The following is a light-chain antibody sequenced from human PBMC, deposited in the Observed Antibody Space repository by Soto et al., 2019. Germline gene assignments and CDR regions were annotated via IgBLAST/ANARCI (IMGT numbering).Light chain of an antibody. Sequence: QPVLTQPPSVSGAPGQRVTISCTGGRSNFGAGFAVQWYQQVPGTAPKVLIYENTKRPSGVPGRFSGSKSDTSASLAITGLQAEDEGYYYCQSYDRSLTGSVFGGGTKVTVL. CDR3: QSYDRSLTGSV. CDR1: RSNFGAGFA. J-gene: IGLJ2*01. CDR2: ENT. V-gene: IGLV1-40*01.